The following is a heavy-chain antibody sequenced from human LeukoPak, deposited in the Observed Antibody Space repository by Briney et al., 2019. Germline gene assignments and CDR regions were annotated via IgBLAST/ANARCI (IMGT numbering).Heavy chain of an antibody. Sequence: PSETLSLTCSVSGYSITSGYYWAWIRQPPGKGLEWIGCIYHSGSIHYNPSLKSRVTISEDTSKNQFSLRMTPLTAADTAVYYCARRGVVTTTFDLWGQGTLVAVSS. CDR3: ARRGVVTTTFDL. CDR2: IYHSGSI. CDR1: GYSITSGYY. V-gene: IGHV4-38-2*01. D-gene: IGHD4-23*01. J-gene: IGHJ4*02.